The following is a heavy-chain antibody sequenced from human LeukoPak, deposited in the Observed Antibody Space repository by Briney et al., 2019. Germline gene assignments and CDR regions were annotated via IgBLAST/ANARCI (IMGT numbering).Heavy chain of an antibody. D-gene: IGHD3-22*01. CDR1: GFTFSSYS. V-gene: IGHV3-48*01. CDR2: ISSSSSTI. Sequence: GGSLRLSCAASGFTFSSYSMNWVRQAPGKGLEWVSYISSSSSTIYYADSVKGRFTISRDNSKNTLYLQMNSLRAEDTAVFYCAKLPSGYYSYFDYWGQGTLVTVSS. CDR3: AKLPSGYYSYFDY. J-gene: IGHJ4*02.